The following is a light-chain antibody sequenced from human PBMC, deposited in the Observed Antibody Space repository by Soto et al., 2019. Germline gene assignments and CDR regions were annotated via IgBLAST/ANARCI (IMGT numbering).Light chain of an antibody. V-gene: IGKV3-20*01. J-gene: IGKJ1*01. Sequence: EIVLTQSPGTLSLSPGERATLSCRPSQSVSSTYLDWYQQKPGQAPRLLIYAASSRATGIPDRFSGGASAKDCTLTISRLEPEDFAVYYCRHYINSQWTFGQGTKVEIK. CDR2: AAS. CDR1: QSVSSTY. CDR3: RHYINSQWT.